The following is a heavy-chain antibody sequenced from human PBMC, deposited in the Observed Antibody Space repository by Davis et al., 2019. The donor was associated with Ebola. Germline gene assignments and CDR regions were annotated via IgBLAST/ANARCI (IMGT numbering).Heavy chain of an antibody. D-gene: IGHD2-2*01. V-gene: IGHV3-64D*08. CDR1: GSTFSSYA. J-gene: IGHJ5*02. CDR2: ISSNGGST. CDR3: VKSGYCSSTSCLNDCFDP. Sequence: GGLLRPSGSALGSTFSSYAMHWVRKAPGKGLEYVSAISSNGGSTYYADSVKGRSTIPRDNSKNTLYFQMSSLRAEDTAVYYCVKSGYCSSTSCLNDCFDPWGQGTLVTVSS.